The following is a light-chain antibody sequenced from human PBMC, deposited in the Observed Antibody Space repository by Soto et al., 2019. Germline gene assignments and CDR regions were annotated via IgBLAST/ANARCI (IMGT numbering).Light chain of an antibody. V-gene: IGLV2-11*01. Sequence: QSALTQPRSVSGSPGQSVTISCTGTSSDVGAYNYVSWYQQHPGKAPKLIVFDVRERPSGVPDRFSGSKFGNTASLTISGLQAEDEAEYFCCSYAGRYTWVFGGGTKLTVL. J-gene: IGLJ3*02. CDR1: SSDVGAYNY. CDR2: DVR. CDR3: CSYAGRYTWV.